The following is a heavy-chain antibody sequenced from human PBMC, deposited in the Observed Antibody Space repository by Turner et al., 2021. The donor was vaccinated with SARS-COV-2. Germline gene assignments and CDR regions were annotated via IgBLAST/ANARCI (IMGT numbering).Heavy chain of an antibody. D-gene: IGHD3-10*02. CDR1: GFTFSSYA. CDR3: AKLFVYGASFDY. V-gene: IGHV3-23*01. J-gene: IGHJ4*02. Sequence: EVQLLESGGGLVQPGGSLRLPCAASGFTFSSYAMSWVRQAPVKGLEWVSTISGSGGSTYYADSVKGRFTISRDNSKNTLYLQLNSLRAEDTAVYYCAKLFVYGASFDYWGQGTLVTVSS. CDR2: ISGSGGST.